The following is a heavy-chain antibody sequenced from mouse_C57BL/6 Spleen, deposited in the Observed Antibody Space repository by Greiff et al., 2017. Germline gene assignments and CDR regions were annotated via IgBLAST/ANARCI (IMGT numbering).Heavy chain of an antibody. D-gene: IGHD2-4*01. CDR3: ARKGYYDYDYYAMDY. Sequence: VQLQQPGAELVRPGSSVKLSCKASGYTFTSYWMHWVKQRPIQGLEWIGNIDPSDSETHYNQKFKDKATLTVDKSSSTAYMQLSSLTSEDSEVYYCARKGYYDYDYYAMDYWGQGTSVTVSS. V-gene: IGHV1-52*01. CDR1: GYTFTSYW. J-gene: IGHJ4*01. CDR2: IDPSDSET.